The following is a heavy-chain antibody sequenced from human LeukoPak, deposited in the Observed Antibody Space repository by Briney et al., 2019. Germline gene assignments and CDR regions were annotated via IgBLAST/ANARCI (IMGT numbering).Heavy chain of an antibody. V-gene: IGHV3-30*18. CDR3: AKDGSKMYYYDSSGYYCFPSGMDV. D-gene: IGHD3-22*01. CDR2: ISYDGSNK. J-gene: IGHJ6*02. Sequence: GGSLRLSCAASGFTFSSYGMHWVRQAPGKGLEWVAVISYDGSNKYYADSVKGRFTISRDNSKNTLYLQMNSLRAEDTAVYYCAKDGSKMYYYDSSGYYCFPSGMDVWGQGTTVTVSS. CDR1: GFTFSSYG.